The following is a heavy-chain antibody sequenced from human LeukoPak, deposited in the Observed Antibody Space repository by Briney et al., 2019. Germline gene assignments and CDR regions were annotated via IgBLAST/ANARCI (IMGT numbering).Heavy chain of an antibody. CDR1: GYTFSSYD. J-gene: IGHJ6*03. D-gene: IGHD3-10*01. Sequence: GASVKVSCKASGYTFSSYDVNWVRQAAGQGLEWMGWMSPNSGNTGYAQKFQGRVTITRDTSITTSYMDLSSLTSEDTAIYYCARARDSSGDYYSYMDVWGKGTTVTVSS. CDR3: ARARDSSGDYYSYMDV. V-gene: IGHV1-8*03. CDR2: MSPNSGNT.